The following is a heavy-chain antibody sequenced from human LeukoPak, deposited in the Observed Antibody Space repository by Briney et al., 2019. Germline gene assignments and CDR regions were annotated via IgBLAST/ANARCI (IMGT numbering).Heavy chain of an antibody. Sequence: ASLKVSCKASGYTFTDYYMHWVRQAPGQGLEWMGWINPKSGGTRYAQKFQGRVTMTRDTSISTAYMELSRLRSDDTAVYYCARELPYFGSGNQDAFDIWGQGTMVTVSS. CDR1: GYTFTDYY. V-gene: IGHV1-2*02. CDR3: ARELPYFGSGNQDAFDI. J-gene: IGHJ3*02. CDR2: INPKSGGT. D-gene: IGHD3-10*01.